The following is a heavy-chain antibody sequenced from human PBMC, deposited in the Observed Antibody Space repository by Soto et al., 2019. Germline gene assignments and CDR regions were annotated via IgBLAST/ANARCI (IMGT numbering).Heavy chain of an antibody. Sequence: QITLKESGPTLVKPTQTLTLTCTFSGFSLSTSGVGVGWIRQPPGKALEWLTFIYWDDDKRNSPFLKSRLTLTQDTSKNQVVLTMTNMDPVDTATYYCAHIVVAGITYYFDSWGQGTLVTVSS. CDR2: IYWDDDK. CDR3: AHIVVAGITYYFDS. J-gene: IGHJ4*02. V-gene: IGHV2-5*02. CDR1: GFSLSTSGVG. D-gene: IGHD2-15*01.